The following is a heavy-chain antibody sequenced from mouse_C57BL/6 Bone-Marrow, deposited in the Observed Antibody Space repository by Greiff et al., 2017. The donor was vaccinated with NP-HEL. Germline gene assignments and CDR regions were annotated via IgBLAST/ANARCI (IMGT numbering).Heavy chain of an antibody. D-gene: IGHD2-3*01. CDR1: GYTFPSYW. J-gene: IGHJ3*01. Sequence: QVPLQQPGAELVKPGASVKLSCKASGYTFPSYWMQWVKPRPGQGLEWIGEIDPSDSYTNYNQKFPGKATLTVDTSSRTAYMQLSSLTSEDSAVYYCAYDGYYAFAYWGQVTLVTVSA. V-gene: IGHV1-50*01. CDR2: IDPSDSYT. CDR3: AYDGYYAFAY.